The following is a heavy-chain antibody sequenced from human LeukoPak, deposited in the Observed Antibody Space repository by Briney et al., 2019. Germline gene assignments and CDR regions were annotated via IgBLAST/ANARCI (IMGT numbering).Heavy chain of an antibody. CDR2: INPNSGGT. CDR3: ARVWRLPTGASGPPNHFDY. J-gene: IGHJ4*02. D-gene: IGHD6-25*01. CDR1: GYTFTGYY. V-gene: IGHV1-2*02. Sequence: ASVKVSCKASGYTFTGYYMHWVRQAPGQGLEWMGWINPNSGGTNYAQKFQGRVTMTRDTSISTAYMELSRLRSDDTAVYYCARVWRLPTGASGPPNHFDYWGQGTLVTVSS.